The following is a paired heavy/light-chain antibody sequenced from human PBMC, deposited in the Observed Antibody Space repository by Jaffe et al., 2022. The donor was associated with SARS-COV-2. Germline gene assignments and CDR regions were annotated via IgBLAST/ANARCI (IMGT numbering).Light chain of an antibody. CDR3: MQGTHWPHT. CDR2: KVS. J-gene: IGKJ2*01. V-gene: IGKV2-30*01. Sequence: DVVMTQSPLSLPVTLGQPASISCRASQSLVYSDGNTYLNWLQQRPGQSPRRLIYKVSNRDSGVPDRFSGSGSGTDFTLKISRVEAEDVGVYYCMQGTHWPHTFGQGTKLEIK. CDR1: QSLVYSDGNTY.
Heavy chain of an antibody. V-gene: IGHV4-59*02. J-gene: IGHJ4*02. CDR1: DGSVSSYY. Sequence: QVQLQESGPGPVKPSETLSLTCTFSDGSVSSYYWSWIRQPPGKGLEWIGDISYSGSTNYNPSLKSRVTISVDTSKNQISLRLSSVTAADTAVYYCARGRGSGASGYYFWGQGTLVTVSS. D-gene: IGHD3-22*01. CDR2: ISYSGST. CDR3: ARGRGSGASGYYF.